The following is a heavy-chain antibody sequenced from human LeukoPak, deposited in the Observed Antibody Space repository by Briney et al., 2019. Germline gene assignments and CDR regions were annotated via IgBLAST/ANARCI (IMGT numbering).Heavy chain of an antibody. V-gene: IGHV1-2*02. CDR2: INPNSDGT. CDR1: GYTFTAYY. CDR3: ARDQEYCSGGSCSTLGGYFDY. Sequence: GASVKVSCKASGYTFTAYYMHWVRQAPGQGLEWMGWINPNSDGTNYAPKFQGRVTMTRDTSISTAYMELSRLRSDDTAVYYCARDQEYCSGGSCSTLGGYFDYWGQGTLVTVSS. J-gene: IGHJ4*02. D-gene: IGHD2-15*01.